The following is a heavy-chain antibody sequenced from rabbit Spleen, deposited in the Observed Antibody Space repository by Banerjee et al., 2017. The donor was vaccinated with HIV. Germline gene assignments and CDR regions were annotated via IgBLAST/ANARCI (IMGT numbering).Heavy chain of an antibody. J-gene: IGHJ3*01. CDR1: GFSFSSNYW. D-gene: IGHD2-1*01. CDR3: ANNDDYISYGFGWAFTRLDL. V-gene: IGHV1S40*01. Sequence: QSLEESGGDLVKPGASLTLTCTASGFSFSSNYWICWVRQAPGKGLEWISCIAGSSSGFTYSATWAKGRFTCSKTSSTMVDLKMTSLTAADTATYFCANNDDYISYGFGWAFTRLDLWGQGTLVTVS. CDR2: IAGSSSGFT.